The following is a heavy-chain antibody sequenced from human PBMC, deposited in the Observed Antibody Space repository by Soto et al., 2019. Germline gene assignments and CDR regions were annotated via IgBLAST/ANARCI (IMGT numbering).Heavy chain of an antibody. CDR2: ISSAGDSS. CDR1: GFTFSSYE. D-gene: IGHD3-10*01. V-gene: IGHV3-48*03. CDR3: ALGRGVRGVAGYYYGMDV. Sequence: EVQLVESGGGLAQPGGSVRLSCAASGFTFSSYEMNWVRQAPGRTLEWVSYISSAGDSSYYADSVKGRFTISRDNSKNTLYLQMNSLRAEDTAVYYCALGRGVRGVAGYYYGMDVWGQGTTVTVSS. J-gene: IGHJ6*02.